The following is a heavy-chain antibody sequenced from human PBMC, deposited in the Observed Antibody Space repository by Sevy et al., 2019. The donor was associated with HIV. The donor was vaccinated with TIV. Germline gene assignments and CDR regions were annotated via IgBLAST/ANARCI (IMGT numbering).Heavy chain of an antibody. Sequence: SETLSLTCTVPGGSISSSDYYWSWIRQPPGKGLEWIGYISYSGNTYYGPSLKSRVTISGDTSQNQFSLKLSSVTAADTAVYYCARRLYGDYSDAFDIWGQGTVVTVS. CDR1: GGSISSSDYY. V-gene: IGHV4-30-4*01. D-gene: IGHD4-17*01. CDR2: ISYSGNT. J-gene: IGHJ3*02. CDR3: ARRLYGDYSDAFDI.